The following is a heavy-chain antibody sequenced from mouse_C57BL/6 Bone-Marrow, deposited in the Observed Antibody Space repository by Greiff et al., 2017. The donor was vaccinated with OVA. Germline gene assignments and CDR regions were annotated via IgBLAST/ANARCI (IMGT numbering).Heavy chain of an antibody. Sequence: EVQLQQSGPVLVKPGASVKMSCKASGYTFTDYYMNWVKQSHGKSLEWIGVINPYNGGTSYNQKFKGKATLTVDKSSSTAYMELNSLTSEDSAVYYCAREGPSPWFAYWGQGTLVTVSA. CDR1: GYTFTDYY. CDR2: INPYNGGT. V-gene: IGHV1-19*01. J-gene: IGHJ3*01. CDR3: AREGPSPWFAY. D-gene: IGHD6-2*01.